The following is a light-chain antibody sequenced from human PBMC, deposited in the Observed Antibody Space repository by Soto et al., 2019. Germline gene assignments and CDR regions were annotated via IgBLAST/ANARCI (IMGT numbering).Light chain of an antibody. J-gene: IGLJ2*01. CDR3: QSYDNSLRGV. Sequence: SSSDIGAGFDVHWYQQLPGTAPKLLIFDYTNRPSGVPDRFSGSKSDTSASLAITGLQAEDEADYYCQSYDNSLRGVFGGGTQLTVL. V-gene: IGLV1-40*01. CDR2: DYT. CDR1: SSDIGAGFD.